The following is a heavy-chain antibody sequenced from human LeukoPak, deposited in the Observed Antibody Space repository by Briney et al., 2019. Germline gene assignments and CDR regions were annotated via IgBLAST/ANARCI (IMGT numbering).Heavy chain of an antibody. D-gene: IGHD6-13*01. J-gene: IGHJ4*02. CDR3: ARDVGAAAAPFDY. CDR1: GFTLSSYW. CDR2: IKQDGSEK. V-gene: IGHV3-7*04. Sequence: PGGSLRLSCAASGFTLSSYWMSWVRQAPGKGLEWVANIKQDGSEKYYVDSVKGRFTISRDNAKNSLYLQMNSLRAEDTAVYYCARDVGAAAAPFDYWGQGTLVTVSS.